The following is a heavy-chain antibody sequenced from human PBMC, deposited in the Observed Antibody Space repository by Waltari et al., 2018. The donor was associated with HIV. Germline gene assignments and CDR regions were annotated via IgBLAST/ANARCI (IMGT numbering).Heavy chain of an antibody. D-gene: IGHD6-6*01. Sequence: QVQLVESGGGVVQPGTSLTLSCAVYGFTFSNFAIHWVRQYPGKGLEWLAVFWSDGVEISYADSVKGRFTISKDMSQKTLYLHLTSLRAEDTALYYCARGYSSSRWIPLYHWGRGTLVTVSS. J-gene: IGHJ4*02. CDR1: GFTFSNFA. CDR2: FWSDGVEI. V-gene: IGHV3-33*01. CDR3: ARGYSSSRWIPLYH.